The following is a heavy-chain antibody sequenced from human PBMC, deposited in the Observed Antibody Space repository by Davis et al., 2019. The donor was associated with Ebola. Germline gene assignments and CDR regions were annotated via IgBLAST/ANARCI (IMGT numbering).Heavy chain of an antibody. V-gene: IGHV4-59*01. CDR2: IYYSGST. J-gene: IGHJ5*02. CDR3: ASLLSPGQP. D-gene: IGHD2/OR15-2a*01. CDR1: GGSISSYY. Sequence: MPGGSLRLSCTVSGGSISSYYWSWIRQPPGKGLEWIGSIYYSGSTNYNPSLKSRVTISVDTSKNQFSLKLSSVTAADTAVYYCASLLSPGQPWGQGTLVTVSS.